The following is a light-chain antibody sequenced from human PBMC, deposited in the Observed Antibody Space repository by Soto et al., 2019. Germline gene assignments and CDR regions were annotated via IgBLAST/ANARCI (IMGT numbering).Light chain of an antibody. CDR1: QSISSY. J-gene: IGKJ1*01. Sequence: IQMTQSPSSLSASVLYRVTITCLASQSISSYLNWYQQKPGKAPKLLIYAASSLQSWVPSRFSGSGSGTGFTLTISSLQPEDFATYYCQQSYSTPPWTFGQGTKVDIK. CDR3: QQSYSTPPWT. V-gene: IGKV1-39*01. CDR2: AAS.